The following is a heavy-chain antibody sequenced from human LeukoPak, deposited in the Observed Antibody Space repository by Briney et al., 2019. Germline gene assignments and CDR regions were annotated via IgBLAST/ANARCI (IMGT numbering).Heavy chain of an antibody. CDR2: INWNGGST. D-gene: IGHD3-10*02. Sequence: PGGSLRLSCEVSGFTFDDHAINWVRQAPGKGLEWVANINWNGGSTGYGASVKGRFTISRNNTKNSVFLQMHSLRGDDTTLYYCARDMLLEDAFDIWGQGTMVIVSS. CDR3: ARDMLLEDAFDI. V-gene: IGHV3-20*04. CDR1: GFTFDDHA. J-gene: IGHJ3*02.